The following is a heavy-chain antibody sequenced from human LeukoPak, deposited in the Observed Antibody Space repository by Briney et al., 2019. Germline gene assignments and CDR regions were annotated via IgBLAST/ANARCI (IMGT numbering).Heavy chain of an antibody. CDR3: ARGSSSWYIDY. CDR1: GGSISSGDYY. CDR2: MYYSGST. J-gene: IGHJ4*02. Sequence: SETLSLTCTVSGGSISSGDYYWSWIRQPPGKGLEWIGYMYYSGSTYYNPSLKSRVTISVDTSKNQLSLKLNSVTAADTAVYYCARGSSSWYIDYWGQGTLVTVSS. V-gene: IGHV4-30-4*01. D-gene: IGHD6-13*01.